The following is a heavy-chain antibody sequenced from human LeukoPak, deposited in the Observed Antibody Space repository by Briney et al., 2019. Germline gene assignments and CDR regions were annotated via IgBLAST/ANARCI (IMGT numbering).Heavy chain of an antibody. V-gene: IGHV1-24*01. CDR3: ARDLSYYDSSGYYYG. J-gene: IGHJ4*02. CDR1: GYTLTELS. CDR2: FDPEDGET. Sequence: ASVKVSCKVSGYTLTELSMHWVRQAPGKGLEWMGGFDPEDGETIYAQKFQGRVTMTTDTSTSTAYMELRSLRSDDTAVYYCARDLSYYDSSGYYYGWGQGTLVTVSS. D-gene: IGHD3-22*01.